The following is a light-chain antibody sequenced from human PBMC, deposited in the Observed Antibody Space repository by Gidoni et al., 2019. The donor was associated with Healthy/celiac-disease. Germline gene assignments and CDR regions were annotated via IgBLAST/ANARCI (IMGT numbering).Light chain of an antibody. Sequence: QSALTQPASVSGSPGQPITISCTGTSSDVGGYNYVSWYQQHPGKAPKLMIYDVSNRPSGVSTRFSGSKSGNTASLTITGLQAEDEADYYCSSSTSSSTVVFGGGTKLTVL. J-gene: IGLJ2*01. CDR1: SSDVGGYNY. CDR3: SSSTSSSTVV. V-gene: IGLV2-14*03. CDR2: DVS.